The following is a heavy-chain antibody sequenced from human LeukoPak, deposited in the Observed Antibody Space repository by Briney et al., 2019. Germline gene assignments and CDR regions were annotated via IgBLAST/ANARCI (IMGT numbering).Heavy chain of an antibody. CDR2: ISSSSSTI. CDR3: ARVDG. D-gene: IGHD4-17*01. CDR1: GFTFSSYS. Sequence: GGSLRLSCAASGFTFSSYSMNWVRQAPGKGLEWISYISSSSSTIHYADSVKGRFTISRDNAKDSLYLQMNSLRVEDTAVYYCARVDGWGQGTLVTVSS. J-gene: IGHJ4*02. V-gene: IGHV3-48*04.